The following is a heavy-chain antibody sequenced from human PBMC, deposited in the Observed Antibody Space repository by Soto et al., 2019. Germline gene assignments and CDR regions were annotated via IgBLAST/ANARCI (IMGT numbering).Heavy chain of an antibody. D-gene: IGHD1-26*01. J-gene: IGHJ4*02. CDR2: INHSGSS. CDR1: GGSFSGYI. V-gene: IGHV4-34*01. CDR3: TRGLFSGSSYSGSWYYFDA. Sequence: SETLSLTCAVSGGSFSGYIWTWIRQTPGKGLQWIGQINHSGSSIYNPSLRNRVTISTMSNNKFSLELSSVTAADTAVYYCTRGLFSGSSYSGSWYYFDAWGQGTMVT.